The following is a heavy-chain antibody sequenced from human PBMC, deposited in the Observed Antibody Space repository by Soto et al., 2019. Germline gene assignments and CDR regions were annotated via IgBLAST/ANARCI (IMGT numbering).Heavy chain of an antibody. J-gene: IGHJ6*02. CDR2: ISYDGSNK. CDR3: AKGDRSNDYSNSRAGAYYYGMDV. CDR1: GFTLSSYG. D-gene: IGHD4-4*01. Sequence: GGSLRLSCAASGFTLSSYGMHWVRQAPGKVLEWVAVISYDGSNKYYADSVKGRFTISRDNSKNTLYLQMNSLRAEDTAVYYCAKGDRSNDYSNSRAGAYYYGMDVWGQGTTVNVSS. V-gene: IGHV3-30*18.